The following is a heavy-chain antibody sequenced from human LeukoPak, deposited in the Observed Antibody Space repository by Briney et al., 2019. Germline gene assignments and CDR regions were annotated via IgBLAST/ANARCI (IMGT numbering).Heavy chain of an antibody. CDR2: IYYSGST. Sequence: SETLSLTCTVSGGSISSNDYYWSWIRQPPGKGLEWIGYIYYSGSTYYNPSLKSRLTISADTSKNQFPLKLRSVTAADTAVYYCARETHDPTLVRGVVDYWGRGTLVTVSS. J-gene: IGHJ4*02. CDR3: ARETHDPTLVRGVVDY. CDR1: GGSISSNDYY. D-gene: IGHD3-10*01. V-gene: IGHV4-30-4*01.